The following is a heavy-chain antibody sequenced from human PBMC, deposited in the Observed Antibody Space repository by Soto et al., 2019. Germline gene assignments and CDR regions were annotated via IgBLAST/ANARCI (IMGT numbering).Heavy chain of an antibody. CDR2: INHSGST. J-gene: IGHJ6*03. Sequence: SETLSLTCAVYGGSFSGYYWSWIRQPPGKGLEWIGEINHSGSTNYNPSLKSRVTISVDTSKNQFSLKLSSVTAADTAVYYCARGFGGTHYYYYYMDVWGKGTTVTVS. CDR3: ARGFGGTHYYYYYMDV. CDR1: GGSFSGYY. D-gene: IGHD3-10*01. V-gene: IGHV4-34*01.